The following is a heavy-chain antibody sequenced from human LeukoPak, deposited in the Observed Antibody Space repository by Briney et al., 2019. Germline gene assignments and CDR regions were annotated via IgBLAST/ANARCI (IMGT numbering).Heavy chain of an antibody. Sequence: GGSLRLSCAASGFTVSSKYMSWVRQAPGKGLEWVAVIWYDGSNKYYADSVKGRFTISRDNSKNTLYLQMNSLRAEDTAVYYCAREVGEAAMGYFDYWGQGTLVTVSS. CDR2: IWYDGSNK. CDR1: GFTVSSKY. CDR3: AREVGEAAMGYFDY. D-gene: IGHD2-2*01. V-gene: IGHV3-33*08. J-gene: IGHJ4*02.